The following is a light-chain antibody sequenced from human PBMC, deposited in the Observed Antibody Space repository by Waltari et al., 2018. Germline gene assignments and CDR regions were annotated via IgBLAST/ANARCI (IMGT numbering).Light chain of an antibody. CDR3: SSHTTTSNLV. CDR2: DVI. CDR1: LSAFGGYPY. V-gene: IGLV2-14*03. Sequence: QSALTQPASVSGSPGQSLTISCTGTLSAFGGYPYVSWYQQYPDKAPKLVIYDVIKRPSGVSSRFSGSKSGNTASLTISGLQAEDEADYYCSSHTTTSNLVFGGGTKLTVL. J-gene: IGLJ2*01.